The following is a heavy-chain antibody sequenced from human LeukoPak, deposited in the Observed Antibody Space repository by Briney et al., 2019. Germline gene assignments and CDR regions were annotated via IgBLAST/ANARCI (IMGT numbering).Heavy chain of an antibody. V-gene: IGHV1-69*04. J-gene: IGHJ5*02. CDR1: GGTFSSYA. CDR3: ARDHWASIAASHWFDP. D-gene: IGHD6-6*01. CDR2: IIPILGIA. Sequence: SVKVSCKASGGTFSSYAISWVRQAPGQGLEWMGRIIPILGIANYAQKFQGRVTITADKSTSTAYMELSSLRSEDTAVYYCARDHWASIAASHWFDPWGQGTLATVSS.